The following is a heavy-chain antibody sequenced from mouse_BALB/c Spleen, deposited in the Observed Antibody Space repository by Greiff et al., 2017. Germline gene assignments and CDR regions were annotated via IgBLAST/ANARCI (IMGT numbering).Heavy chain of an antibody. J-gene: IGHJ1*01. CDR3: ARNAYYRSSYCWYCDV. V-gene: IGHV1S29*02. CDR1: GYTFTDYN. Sequence: VQLQQSGPELAKPGASVKISCKASGYTFTDYNMHWVKQSHGKSLEWIGYIYPSNGGTGYNQKFKNKATLTVDNSSSTAYMELRNLTSEDSAVYDCARNAYYRSSYCWYCDVWVAGTTVTVSS. D-gene: IGHD1-1*01. CDR2: IYPSNGGT.